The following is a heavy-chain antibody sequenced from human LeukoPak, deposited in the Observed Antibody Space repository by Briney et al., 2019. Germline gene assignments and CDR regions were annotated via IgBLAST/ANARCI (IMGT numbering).Heavy chain of an antibody. CDR3: ARESPLSKIPLDDAFDI. J-gene: IGHJ3*02. V-gene: IGHV4-61*02. Sequence: SGTLSLTCTVSGGSLSSGSHYWSWIRQPAGKGLEWIGRIYTSGSTNYNPSLKSRVTISVDTSKNQFSLKLSSVTAADTAVYYCARESPLSKIPLDDAFDIWGQGTMVTVSS. D-gene: IGHD2-21*01. CDR2: IYTSGST. CDR1: GGSLSSGSHY.